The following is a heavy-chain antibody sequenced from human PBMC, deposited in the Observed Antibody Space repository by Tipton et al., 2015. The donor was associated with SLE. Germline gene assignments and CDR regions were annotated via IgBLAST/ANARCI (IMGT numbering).Heavy chain of an antibody. D-gene: IGHD1-1*01. Sequence: TLSLTCTVSGGSISSSNYYWAWIRQPPGKGLEWIGTIYYSGSTYYNPSLKSRVTISIDTSKNQFSLKLNSVTAADTAVYYCARGQHQLGRFDPWGQGTLVTVSS. CDR2: IYYSGST. V-gene: IGHV4-39*07. CDR1: GGSISSSNYY. CDR3: ARGQHQLGRFDP. J-gene: IGHJ5*02.